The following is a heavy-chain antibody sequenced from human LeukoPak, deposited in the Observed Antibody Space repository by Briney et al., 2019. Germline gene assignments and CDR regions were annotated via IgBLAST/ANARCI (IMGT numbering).Heavy chain of an antibody. CDR1: GFTFDDYA. CDR2: ISWNSGSI. D-gene: IGHD6-19*01. J-gene: IGHJ4*02. V-gene: IGHV3-9*03. CDR3: AKGSSGWYYYFDY. Sequence: RSGGSLRLSCAASGFTFDDYAIHWVRQAPGKGLEWVSGISWNSGSIGYADSVKGRFTISRDNAKNSLYLQMNSLRAEDMALYYCAKGSSGWYYYFDYWGQGTLVTVSS.